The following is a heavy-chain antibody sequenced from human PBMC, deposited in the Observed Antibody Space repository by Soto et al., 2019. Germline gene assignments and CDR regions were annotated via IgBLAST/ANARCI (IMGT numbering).Heavy chain of an antibody. CDR3: ARAGRAHYYGSGSPRPYYYYYGMDV. D-gene: IGHD3-10*01. CDR2: IIPIFGTA. Sequence: QVQLVQSGAEVKKPGSSVKVSCKASGGTFSSYAISWVRQAPGQGLEWMGGIIPIFGTANYAQKFQGRVTIPADESTSTAYMELSSLRSEDTAVYYCARAGRAHYYGSGSPRPYYYYYGMDVWAKGPRSPSP. V-gene: IGHV1-69*01. J-gene: IGHJ6*02. CDR1: GGTFSSYA.